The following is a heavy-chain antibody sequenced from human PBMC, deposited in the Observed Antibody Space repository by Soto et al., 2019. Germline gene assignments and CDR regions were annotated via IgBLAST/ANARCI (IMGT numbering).Heavy chain of an antibody. CDR1: GFTFTNAW. J-gene: IGHJ6*02. D-gene: IGHD2-2*01. CDR2: IKSKTDGGTA. V-gene: IGHV3-15*07. Sequence: EVQLVESGGGLVKPGVSLRLSCAASGFTFTNAWMNWVRQAPGKGLEWVGRIKSKTDGGTADYAAPVKGRFTISRDDSRTPLYLQINSLAAEDTAVYYCPPGVAPAAAKGYYYAMDVWGQGTTVTVSS. CDR3: PPGVAPAAAKGYYYAMDV.